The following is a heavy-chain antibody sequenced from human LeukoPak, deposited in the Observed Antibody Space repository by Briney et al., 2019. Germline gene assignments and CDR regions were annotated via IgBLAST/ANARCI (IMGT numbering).Heavy chain of an antibody. Sequence: SETLSLTCTVSGGSTSDYYWSWIRQPAGKGLEWIGRFYTSGSTNYNPSLKSRVTMSVDTSKNQFPLRLSSVTAADTAVYYCARERDYSNAYVMDVWGQGTTVTVSS. CDR1: GGSTSDYY. V-gene: IGHV4-4*07. CDR2: FYTSGST. D-gene: IGHD4-11*01. J-gene: IGHJ6*02. CDR3: ARERDYSNAYVMDV.